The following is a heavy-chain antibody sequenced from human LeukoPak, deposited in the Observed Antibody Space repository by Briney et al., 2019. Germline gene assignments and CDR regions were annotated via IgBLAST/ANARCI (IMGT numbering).Heavy chain of an antibody. CDR2: IYYSGST. CDR1: GGSISSYY. CDR3: ARDRAVNGFDP. V-gene: IGHV4-59*01. Sequence: PSETLSLTCTVSGGSISSYYWSWIRQPPGKGLEWIGYIYYSGSTNYNPSLKSRVTISVDTSKNQFSLKLSSVTAADTAVYYCARDRAVNGFDPWGQGTLVTVSS. D-gene: IGHD3-10*01. J-gene: IGHJ5*02.